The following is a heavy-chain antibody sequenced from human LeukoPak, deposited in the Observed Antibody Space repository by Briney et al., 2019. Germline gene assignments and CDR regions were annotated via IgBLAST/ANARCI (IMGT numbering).Heavy chain of an antibody. D-gene: IGHD1-14*01. Sequence: PGGSLRLSCSASGFTFSSFVMHWVRQAPGKGLEYVSAISSKGHSTYYADSVKGRFTISRDNSKNTLYLLMNSLGAEDTAIYYCANRGKYYFDYWGQGTLVTVSS. J-gene: IGHJ4*02. CDR1: GFTFSSFV. V-gene: IGHV3-64*04. CDR2: ISSKGHST. CDR3: ANRGKYYFDY.